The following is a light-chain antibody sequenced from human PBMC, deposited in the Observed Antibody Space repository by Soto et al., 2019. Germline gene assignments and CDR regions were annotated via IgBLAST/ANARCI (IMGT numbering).Light chain of an antibody. J-gene: IGKJ1*01. CDR1: QGLSTY. V-gene: IGKV1-12*01. CDR3: QQSYSRPRT. CDR2: AAS. Sequence: DIQMTQSPSSVSASVGARVTITCRASQGLSTYLAWYQQKPGKAPKLLIYAASNLESGVPSRFSGSGSGTDFTLTISSLQPEDFATYFCQQSYSRPRTFGQGTKVDIK.